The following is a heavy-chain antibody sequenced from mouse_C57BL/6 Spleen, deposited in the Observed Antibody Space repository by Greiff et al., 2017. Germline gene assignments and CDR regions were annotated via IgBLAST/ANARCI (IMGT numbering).Heavy chain of an antibody. Sequence: QVQLQQPGAELVKPGASVKLSCKASGYTFTSYWMQWVKQRPGQGLEWIGEIDPSDSYTNYNQKFKGKATLTVDTSSSTAYMQLSSLTSEDSAVYYCASVITTVVAKAMDYWGQGTSVTVSS. J-gene: IGHJ4*01. CDR3: ASVITTVVAKAMDY. D-gene: IGHD1-1*01. CDR1: GYTFTSYW. V-gene: IGHV1-50*01. CDR2: IDPSDSYT.